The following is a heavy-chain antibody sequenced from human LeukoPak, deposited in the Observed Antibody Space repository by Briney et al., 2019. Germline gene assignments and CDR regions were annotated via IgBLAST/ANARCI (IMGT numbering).Heavy chain of an antibody. J-gene: IGHJ4*02. V-gene: IGHV4-61*08. CDR2: IYYSGST. CDR3: ARVSQYDFWSGYIVDY. D-gene: IGHD3-3*01. Sequence: SETLSLTCAVSGGSISSSGYSWSWIRQPPGKGLEWIGYIYYSGSTNYNPSLKSRVTISVDTSKNQFSLKLSSVTAADTAVYYCARVSQYDFWSGYIVDYWGQGTLVTVSS. CDR1: GGSISSSGYS.